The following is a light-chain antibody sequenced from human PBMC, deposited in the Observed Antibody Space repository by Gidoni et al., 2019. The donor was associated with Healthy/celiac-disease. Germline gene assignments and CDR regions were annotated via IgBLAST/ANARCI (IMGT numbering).Light chain of an antibody. V-gene: IGKV4-1*01. CDR1: QSVLYSSNNKNY. CDR3: QQYYSTPRLAT. Sequence: DIVMTQSPDSLAVSLGERATINCKSSQSVLYSSNNKNYLAWYQQKPGQPPKLLIYWASTRESGVPDRFSGSGSGTDFTLTISSLQAEDVAVYYCQQYYSTPRLATFXQXTKVEIK. J-gene: IGKJ1*01. CDR2: WAS.